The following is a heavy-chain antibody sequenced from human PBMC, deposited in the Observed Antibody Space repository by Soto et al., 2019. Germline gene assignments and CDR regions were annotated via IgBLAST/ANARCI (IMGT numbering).Heavy chain of an antibody. D-gene: IGHD2-15*01. Sequence: QLVESGGRGGQPGRSLRLSCEASEFTFSSYAMHWVRQAPGRGLEWVALISFDGANEYYADSVKGRFIISRDNSKSMVYLQMNSLRPDDTAIYYCARPIPRWSYHYGMDVWGQGTTVTVSS. CDR1: EFTFSSYA. V-gene: IGHV3-30-3*01. CDR2: ISFDGANE. CDR3: ARPIPRWSYHYGMDV. J-gene: IGHJ6*02.